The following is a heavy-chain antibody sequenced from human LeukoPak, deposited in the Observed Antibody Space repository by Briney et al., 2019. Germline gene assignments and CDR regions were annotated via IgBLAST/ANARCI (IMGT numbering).Heavy chain of an antibody. D-gene: IGHD6-13*01. CDR1: GFTFSNYG. J-gene: IGHJ4*02. V-gene: IGHV3-30*03. CDR3: ARALGSSWDSSLDS. CDR2: ISYDGSVE. Sequence: GGSLRLSCAASGFTFSNYGMHWVRQAPGKGLEWVALISYDGSVEKSAASVKGRFTISRDNSKNTLYLQMNSLRIEDTAVYYCARALGSSWDSSLDSWGQGTLVPVSS.